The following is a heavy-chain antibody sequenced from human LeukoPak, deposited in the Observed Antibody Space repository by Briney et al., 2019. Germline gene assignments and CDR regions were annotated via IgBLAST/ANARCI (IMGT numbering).Heavy chain of an antibody. V-gene: IGHV4-30-2*01. J-gene: IGHJ3*02. CDR1: GGSISSGGYS. CDR2: IYHSGST. Sequence: SETLSLTCAVSGGSISSGGYSWSWIRQPPGKGLEWIGYIYHSGSTYYNPSLKSQVTISVDRSKNQFSLKLSSVTAADTAVYYCARVGDSSSWYDAFDIWGQGTMVTVSS. D-gene: IGHD6-13*01. CDR3: ARVGDSSSWYDAFDI.